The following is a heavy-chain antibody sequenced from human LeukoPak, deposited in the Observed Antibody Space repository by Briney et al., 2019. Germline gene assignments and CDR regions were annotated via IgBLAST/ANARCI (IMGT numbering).Heavy chain of an antibody. D-gene: IGHD1-26*01. V-gene: IGHV3-30*18. J-gene: IGHJ5*02. Sequence: GGSLRLPCAASGFTFSSYGMHCVRQAPGKGLEWVAVISYDGSNKYYADSVKGRFTISRDNSKNTLHLQMNSLRAEDTAVYYCAKRGGSYWFDPWGQGTLVTVSS. CDR1: GFTFSSYG. CDR2: ISYDGSNK. CDR3: AKRGGSYWFDP.